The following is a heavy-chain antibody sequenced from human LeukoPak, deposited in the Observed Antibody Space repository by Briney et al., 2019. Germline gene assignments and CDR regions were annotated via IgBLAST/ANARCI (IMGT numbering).Heavy chain of an antibody. V-gene: IGHV1-69*06. CDR1: GGTFSSYA. CDR2: IIPIFGTA. J-gene: IGHJ4*02. D-gene: IGHD5-18*01. Sequence: SMKVSCKASGGTFSSYAISWVRQAPGQGLEWMGGIIPIFGTANYAQKFQGRVTITADKSTSTAYMELSGLRSEDTAVSYCATGRHGYCYCNDYWGQGTLVTVSS. CDR3: ATGRHGYCYCNDY.